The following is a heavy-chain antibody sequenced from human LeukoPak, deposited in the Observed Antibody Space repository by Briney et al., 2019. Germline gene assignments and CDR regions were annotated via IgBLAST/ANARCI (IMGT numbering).Heavy chain of an antibody. CDR3: ARVDWNPDY. CDR2: IHHSGST. J-gene: IGHJ4*02. CDR1: GYSISRGYH. Sequence: SETLSLTCTVSGYSISRGYHWGWIRQPPGKGLEWIGSIHHSGSTYYNSSLKSRVTISVDTSKNQFSLKVSSVTAADTAVYYCARVDWNPDYWGQGTLVTVSS. D-gene: IGHD1-1*01. V-gene: IGHV4-38-2*02.